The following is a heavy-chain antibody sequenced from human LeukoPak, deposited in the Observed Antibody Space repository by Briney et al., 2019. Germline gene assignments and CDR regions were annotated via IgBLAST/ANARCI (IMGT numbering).Heavy chain of an antibody. CDR3: ARGVPGY. J-gene: IGHJ4*02. CDR2: INHSGGT. D-gene: IGHD2-2*01. CDR1: GGSFSGYQ. V-gene: IGHV4-34*01. Sequence: SETLSLTCAVYGGSFSGYQWNWVRQSPGKRLEWIGEINHSGGTNYNPSLKSRVTLSVDTSKNQFSLRLSSVTAADTAVYYCARGVPGYWGQGTLVTVSS.